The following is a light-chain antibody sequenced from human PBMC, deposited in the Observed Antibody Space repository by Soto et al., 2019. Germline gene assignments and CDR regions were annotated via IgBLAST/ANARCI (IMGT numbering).Light chain of an antibody. CDR2: GAR. CDR1: PSVTIGY. J-gene: IGKJ1*01. V-gene: IGKV3-20*01. Sequence: VLPQSTGTLSLSPGEKASRSGRVSPSVTIGYLAWFQQKPGQAPRLLIYGARTRATGVPDRFSASGSGTDFSLTISRLEPEDFAVYYCQQYGTSPWTFGQGTKVDIK. CDR3: QQYGTSPWT.